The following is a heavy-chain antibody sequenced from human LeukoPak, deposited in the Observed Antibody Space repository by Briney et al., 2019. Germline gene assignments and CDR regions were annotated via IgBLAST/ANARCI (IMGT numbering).Heavy chain of an antibody. J-gene: IGHJ4*02. CDR2: IYSGGDT. CDR3: ASHYCSSGSCYVDY. V-gene: IGHV3-53*01. CDR1: GFTFDDYA. Sequence: PGGSLRLSCAASGFTFDDYAMHWVRQAPGQGLEWVSVIYSGGDTYYAGSVKGRFTISKDNSDNRLYLQMNSLRVDDTAVYYCASHYCSSGSCYVDYWGQGTLVTVSS. D-gene: IGHD2-15*01.